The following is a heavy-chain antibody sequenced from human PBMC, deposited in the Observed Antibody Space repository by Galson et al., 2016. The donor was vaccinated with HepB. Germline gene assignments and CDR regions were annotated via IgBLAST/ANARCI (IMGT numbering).Heavy chain of an antibody. V-gene: IGHV2-5*02. CDR3: ARRWSGFDD. CDR1: GFSLTTYGAG. CDR2: IYWDGDI. J-gene: IGHJ4*02. Sequence: PALVKPTQTLTLTCTFSGFSLTTYGAGVAWIRQPPGEALEWLAAIYWDGDIKYRPSLKSRLTVTNDTSKNQVVLTMTNMDPVDTGTYFCARRWSGFDDWGQGTLVTVSA.